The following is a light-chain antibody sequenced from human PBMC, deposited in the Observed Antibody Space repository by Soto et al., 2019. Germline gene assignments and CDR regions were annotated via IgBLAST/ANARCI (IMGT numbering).Light chain of an antibody. CDR3: SSYTSSSTDV. J-gene: IGLJ1*01. CDR2: DVT. CDR1: SSDVGGYDY. Sequence: QSALTQPASVSGSPGQWITISCTGTSSDVGGYDYVSWHQQHPGKAPKLMIYDVTNRPSGVSNRFSGSKSGNTASLTISGLQADDEADYYCSSYTSSSTDVFGSGTKLTVL. V-gene: IGLV2-14*03.